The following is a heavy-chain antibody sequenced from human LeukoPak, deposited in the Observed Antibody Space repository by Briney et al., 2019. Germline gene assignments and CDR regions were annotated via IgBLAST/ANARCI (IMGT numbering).Heavy chain of an antibody. D-gene: IGHD2-21*02. Sequence: GESLKISCAASGFTVSSNYIGWVRQAPGKGLEWVSAISGSGGSTYYADSVKGRFTISRDNSKNTLYLQMNSLRAEDTAVYYCAKCINPFAVTWDYWGQGTLVTVSS. J-gene: IGHJ4*02. CDR3: AKCINPFAVTWDY. V-gene: IGHV3-23*01. CDR2: ISGSGGST. CDR1: GFTVSSNY.